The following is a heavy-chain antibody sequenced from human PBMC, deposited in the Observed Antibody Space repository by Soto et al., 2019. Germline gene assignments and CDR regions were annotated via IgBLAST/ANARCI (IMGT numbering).Heavy chain of an antibody. CDR1: GFTFSSYW. J-gene: IGHJ6*02. CDR3: ARDRYSYYDFWSGSLPYHHCGTDV. Sequence: GGSLRLSCAASGFTFSSYWMSWVRQAPGKGLEWVANIKQDGSEKYYVDSVKGRFTISRDNAKNSLYLQMNSLRAEDTAVYYCARDRYSYYDFWSGSLPYHHCGTDVWDPRTTVTVSS. D-gene: IGHD3-3*01. CDR2: IKQDGSEK. V-gene: IGHV3-7*01.